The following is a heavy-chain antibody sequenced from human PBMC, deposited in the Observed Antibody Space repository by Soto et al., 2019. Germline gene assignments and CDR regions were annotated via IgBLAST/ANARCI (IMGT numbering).Heavy chain of an antibody. J-gene: IGHJ4*02. V-gene: IGHV4-59*01. CDR1: RGYITNYY. CDR2: IYYTGDT. CDR3: ARGAGSFPFDY. Sequence: KASETLSLTCTVSRGYITNYYWSWIRQSPEKGLEWIGYIYYTGDTTYNPSLKSRVTVSVDTSKNQFSLNLNSVTAADTAVYYCARGAGSFPFDYWGQGTLVTVSS. D-gene: IGHD3-10*01.